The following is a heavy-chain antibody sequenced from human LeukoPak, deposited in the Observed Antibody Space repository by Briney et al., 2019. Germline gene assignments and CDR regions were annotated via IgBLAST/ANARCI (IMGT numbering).Heavy chain of an antibody. Sequence: SETLSLTCTVSGGSISSISYYWSWIRQPPGKGLEWIGYIYYSGSTNYNPSLKSRVTISVDTSKNQFSLKLSSVTAADTAVYYCARHRSGSYWRAFDIWGQGTMVTVSS. J-gene: IGHJ3*02. D-gene: IGHD1-26*01. CDR2: IYYSGST. V-gene: IGHV4-61*05. CDR3: ARHRSGSYWRAFDI. CDR1: GGSISSISYY.